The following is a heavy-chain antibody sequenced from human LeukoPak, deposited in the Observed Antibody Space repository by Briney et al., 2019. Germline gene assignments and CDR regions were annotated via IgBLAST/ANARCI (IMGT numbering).Heavy chain of an antibody. Sequence: SETLSLTCTVSGGSISRGSYYWSWIRQPAGKGLEWIGRIYTSGSTNYNPSLKSRVTISVDTSKNQFSLKLSSVTAADTAVYYCAGYGGNRFDYWGQGTLVTVSS. D-gene: IGHD4-23*01. CDR2: IYTSGST. CDR3: AGYGGNRFDY. J-gene: IGHJ4*02. CDR1: GGSISRGSYY. V-gene: IGHV4-61*02.